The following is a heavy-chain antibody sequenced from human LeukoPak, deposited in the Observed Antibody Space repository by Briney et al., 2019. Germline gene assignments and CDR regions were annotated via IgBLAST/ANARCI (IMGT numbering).Heavy chain of an antibody. CDR3: ARAAAEYNILTGYHSYYFDY. V-gene: IGHV4-39*07. J-gene: IGHJ4*02. Sequence: SETLSLTCTVSGGSISNSSYYWGWIRQPPGKGLEWHGSIYYSGSTYYNPSLKSRVTISVDTSKNHFSLKVSSVTAADTAVYYCARAAAEYNILTGYHSYYFDYWGQGTLVTVSS. CDR2: IYYSGST. D-gene: IGHD3-9*01. CDR1: GGSISNSSYY.